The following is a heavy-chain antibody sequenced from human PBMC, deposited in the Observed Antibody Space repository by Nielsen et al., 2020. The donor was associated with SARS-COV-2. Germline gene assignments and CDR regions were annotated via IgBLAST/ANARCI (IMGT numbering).Heavy chain of an antibody. CDR2: ISSSSSYI. V-gene: IGHV3-21*01. Sequence: WIRQPPGKGLEWVSSISSSSSYIYYADSVKGRFTISRDNAKNSLYLQMNSLRAEDTAVYYCARVRILRVVAAYQRDNWFDPWGQGTLVTVSS. CDR3: ARVRILRVVAAYQRDNWFDP. J-gene: IGHJ5*02. D-gene: IGHD2-15*01.